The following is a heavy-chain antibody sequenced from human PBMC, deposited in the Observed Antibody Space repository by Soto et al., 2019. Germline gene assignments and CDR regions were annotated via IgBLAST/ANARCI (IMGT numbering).Heavy chain of an antibody. J-gene: IGHJ5*02. D-gene: IGHD2-8*01. CDR1: GYTFTGYY. CDR3: TRSALVLGIYLPNADWFDP. Sequence: GASVKVSCQASGYTFTGYYMHWVRQAPGQGLEWLGWINPNSGGTNYAQKFQGRVTMTWDTSVGTAFMELSRLKSDDTAVYYCTRSALVLGIYLPNADWFDPWGQGTLVTVSS. V-gene: IGHV1-2*02. CDR2: INPNSGGT.